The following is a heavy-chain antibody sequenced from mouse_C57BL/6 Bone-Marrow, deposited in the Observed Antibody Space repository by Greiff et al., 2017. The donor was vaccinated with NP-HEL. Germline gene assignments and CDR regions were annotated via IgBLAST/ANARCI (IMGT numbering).Heavy chain of an antibody. J-gene: IGHJ3*02. CDR3: ARSEEGSRSLCW. Sequence: QVQLKESGPELVKPGASVKISCKASGYAFSSSWMNWVKQRPGKGLEWIGRIYPGDGDTNYNGKFKGKATLTADKSSSTAYMQLSSLTSEDSAVYVCARSEEGSRSLCWWGQGTLVTVS. V-gene: IGHV1-82*01. CDR2: IYPGDGDT. D-gene: IGHD1-1*01. CDR1: GYAFSSSW.